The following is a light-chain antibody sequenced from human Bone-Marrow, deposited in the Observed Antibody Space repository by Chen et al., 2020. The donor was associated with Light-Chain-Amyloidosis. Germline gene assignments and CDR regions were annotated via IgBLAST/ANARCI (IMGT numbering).Light chain of an antibody. CDR2: EDD. CDR3: QTYQGSSQGV. V-gene: IGLV6-57*01. CDR1: SGSIATNY. Sequence: NFMLTQPHSVSESPGKTVIISCTRSSGSIATNYVKWYQQRPGSSPTTVIYEDDQRPSGVPDRFSGSIDRSSNSAALTISGLKTEEEADYYCQTYQGSSQGVFGGGTKLTVL. J-gene: IGLJ3*02.